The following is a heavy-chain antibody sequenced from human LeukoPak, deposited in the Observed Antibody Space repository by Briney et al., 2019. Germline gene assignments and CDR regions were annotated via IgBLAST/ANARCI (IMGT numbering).Heavy chain of an antibody. J-gene: IGHJ5*02. V-gene: IGHV3-23*01. CDR1: GFTFSSYA. CDR2: ISGSGGST. D-gene: IGHD2-15*01. Sequence: GGSLRLSCAASGFTFSSYAMSWVRQAPGEGLEWVSAISGSGGSTYYADSVKGRFTISRDNSKNTLYLQMNSLRAEDTAAYYCAKANVVAAMADWFDPWGQGTLVTVSS. CDR3: AKANVVAAMADWFDP.